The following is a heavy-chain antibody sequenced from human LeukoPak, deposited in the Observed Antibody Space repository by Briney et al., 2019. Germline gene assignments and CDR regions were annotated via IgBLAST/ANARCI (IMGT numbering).Heavy chain of an antibody. CDR2: ISSSSSYI. J-gene: IGHJ4*02. CDR3: TKVRTFAVAGTFDY. CDR1: GFTFSSYS. V-gene: IGHV3-21*01. Sequence: PGGSLRLSCAASGFTFSSYSMNWVRQAPGKGLEWVSSISSSSSYIYYADSVKGRFTISRDNAKNSLYLQMSSLRVADTAVYYCTKVRTFAVAGTFDYWGQGSLVTVSS. D-gene: IGHD6-19*01.